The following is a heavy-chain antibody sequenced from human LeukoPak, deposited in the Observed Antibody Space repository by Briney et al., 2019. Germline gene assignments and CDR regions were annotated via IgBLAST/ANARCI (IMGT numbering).Heavy chain of an antibody. Sequence: ASVKVSCKASGYTFTGYYMHWVRHPPGQGLEWMGWINPNSGGTNYAQKFQGTVTMTRDTSISRAYMELSRLRSDGTAVYYCGREVSPLRYCSGGSCSPFDYWGQGTLVTVSS. CDR1: GYTFTGYY. CDR3: GREVSPLRYCSGGSCSPFDY. D-gene: IGHD2-15*01. CDR2: INPNSGGT. V-gene: IGHV1-2*02. J-gene: IGHJ4*02.